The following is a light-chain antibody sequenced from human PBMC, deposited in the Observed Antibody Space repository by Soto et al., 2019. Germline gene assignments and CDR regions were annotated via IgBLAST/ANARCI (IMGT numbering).Light chain of an antibody. J-gene: IGKJ1*01. CDR2: GAS. CDR1: QSVRSN. CDR3: LQYNDWVPT. V-gene: IGKV3-15*01. Sequence: DIVMTQSPATLSVSPGERATLSCRASQSVRSNFAWYQQKPGQAPRLLIYGASTRATGVPSRFSGSGSGTEFTFTISSLQSEDFALYYCLQYNDWVPTFGQGTKVDIK.